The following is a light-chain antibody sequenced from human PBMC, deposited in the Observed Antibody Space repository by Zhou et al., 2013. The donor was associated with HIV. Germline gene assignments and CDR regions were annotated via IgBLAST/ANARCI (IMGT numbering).Light chain of an antibody. CDR1: QGIRND. Sequence: DIQMTQSPSSLSASVGDRVTITCRASQGIRNDLGWYQQKPGKAPKAPNLFCIQFAKWVPSRFSGSGSGQNSLSQSAACNLKYFATYYCLQHNTFPXTFGPRDQGRKLN. V-gene: IGKV1-17*01. J-gene: IGKJ1*01. CDR3: LQHNTFPXT. CDR2: CI.